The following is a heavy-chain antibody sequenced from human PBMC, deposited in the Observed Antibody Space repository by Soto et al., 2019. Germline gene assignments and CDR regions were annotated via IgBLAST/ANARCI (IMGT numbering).Heavy chain of an antibody. CDR3: ARDFYSSGWFVSYAFDI. Sequence: GGSLRLSCEASGFTFRSYGMSWVRQAPGKGLEWVAVLWPDGSHETYADSVKGRFTISRDNSKNTVFLQMNSLRAEDTAVYYCARDFYSSGWFVSYAFDIWGQGTMVTVSS. V-gene: IGHV3-33*01. CDR2: LWPDGSHE. CDR1: GFTFRSYG. J-gene: IGHJ3*02. D-gene: IGHD6-19*01.